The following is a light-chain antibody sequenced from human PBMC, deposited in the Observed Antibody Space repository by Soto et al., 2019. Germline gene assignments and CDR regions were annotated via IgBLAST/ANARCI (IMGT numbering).Light chain of an antibody. V-gene: IGKV3-20*01. CDR3: QQYDTSPSLT. J-gene: IGKJ4*01. CDR1: QSVSSSY. Sequence: EIVLTQSPGTLSLSPGERATLFCRASQSVSSSYLAWYQQKPGQAPRLLIYGASSRATGIPDRFSGSGSGTDFTLIISRLEPEDFAVYYCQQYDTSPSLTFGGGTKVEIK. CDR2: GAS.